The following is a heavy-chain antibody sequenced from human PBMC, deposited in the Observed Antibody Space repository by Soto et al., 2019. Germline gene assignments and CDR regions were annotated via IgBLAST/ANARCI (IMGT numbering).Heavy chain of an antibody. CDR3: ARDLPQRGWEVLHTERYNCFDP. CDR2: INAGNGNT. Sequence: ASVKVSCKASGYTFTNYIMHWVRQAPGQRLEWMGWINAGNGNTKYSQKFQGRVTFTRDTSTSTAYMELRSLRSEDTAVYYCARDLPQRGWEVLHTERYNCFDPWGQGTLVTVSS. V-gene: IGHV1-3*01. J-gene: IGHJ5*02. D-gene: IGHD1-26*01. CDR1: GYTFTNYI.